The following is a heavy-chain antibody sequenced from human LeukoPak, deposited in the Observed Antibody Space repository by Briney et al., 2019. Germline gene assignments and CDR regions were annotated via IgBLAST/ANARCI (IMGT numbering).Heavy chain of an antibody. V-gene: IGHV4-4*02. Sequence: SETLSLTCAVSGGSISSNWWSWVRQPPGKGLEWIGEIDHSGSTNYNPSLKSRVTISVDKSESQFSLKLSSVTAADTAVYHCVRFGTYFLLSWGQGPLVTVSS. D-gene: IGHD1-26*01. CDR3: VRFGTYFLLS. CDR1: GGSISSNW. CDR2: IDHSGST. J-gene: IGHJ5*02.